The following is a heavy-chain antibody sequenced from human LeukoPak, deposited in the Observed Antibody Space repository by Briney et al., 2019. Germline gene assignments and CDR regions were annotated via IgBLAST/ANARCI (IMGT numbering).Heavy chain of an antibody. CDR2: ISSSSSYI. CDR1: GFTFSSYS. Sequence: GGSLRLSCAASGFTFSSYSMNWVRQAPGKGLEWVSSISSSSSYIYYADSVKGRFTISRDNAKNSLYLQMNSLRAEDTAVYYCARAVTPADYDFWSGYGYYGMDVWGQGTTVTVSS. D-gene: IGHD3-3*01. V-gene: IGHV3-21*01. J-gene: IGHJ6*02. CDR3: ARAVTPADYDFWSGYGYYGMDV.